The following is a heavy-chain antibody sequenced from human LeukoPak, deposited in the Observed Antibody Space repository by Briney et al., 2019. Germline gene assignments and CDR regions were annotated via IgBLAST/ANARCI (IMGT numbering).Heavy chain of an antibody. Sequence: GGSLRLSCAASGFTFSSYSMNWVRQAPGKGLEWVSSISSSSYIYYADSVKGRFTISRDNAKNSLYLQMNSLRAEDTAVYYCARDKVPRLYCSSTSCYRSNWFDPWGQGTLVTVSS. CDR3: ARDKVPRLYCSSTSCYRSNWFDP. CDR1: GFTFSSYS. V-gene: IGHV3-21*01. D-gene: IGHD2-2*01. CDR2: ISSSSYI. J-gene: IGHJ5*02.